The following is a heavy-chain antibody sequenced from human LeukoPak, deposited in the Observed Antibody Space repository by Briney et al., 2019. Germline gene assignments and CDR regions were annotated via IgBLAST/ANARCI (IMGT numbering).Heavy chain of an antibody. Sequence: SDTLSLTCAVYGGSFSGYYWSWIRQPPGKGLEWIGEINHSGSTNYNPSLKSRVTISVDTSKNQFSLKLSSVTAADTAVYYCARGVGRPAAIWDAFEYSGQGTLVTVSS. D-gene: IGHD2-2*01. CDR1: GGSFSGYY. CDR3: ARGVGRPAAIWDAFEY. V-gene: IGHV4-34*01. J-gene: IGHJ4*02. CDR2: INHSGST.